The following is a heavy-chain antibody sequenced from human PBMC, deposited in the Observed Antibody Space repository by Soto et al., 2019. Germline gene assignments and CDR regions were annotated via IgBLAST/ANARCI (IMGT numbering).Heavy chain of an antibody. D-gene: IGHD6-13*01. J-gene: IGHJ6*02. CDR2: IWYDGSNK. CDR3: ARALLAAAGKYYYYGMDV. V-gene: IGHV3-33*01. Sequence: QVQLVESGGGVVQPGRSLRLSCAASGFTFSSYGMHWVRQAPGKGLEWEAVIWYDGSNKYYADSVKGRFTISRDNSKKPMYMVMKSLRAVDMAVYYCARALLAAAGKYYYYGMDVWGQGTTVTVSS. CDR1: GFTFSSYG.